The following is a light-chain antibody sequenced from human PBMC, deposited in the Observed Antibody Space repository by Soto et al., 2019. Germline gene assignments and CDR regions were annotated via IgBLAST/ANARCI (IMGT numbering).Light chain of an antibody. J-gene: IGKJ5*01. CDR3: QQYGRSPPSIT. Sequence: EIVLTQSPGTLSLSPGERATLSCRARQSVSSSYLAWYQQKPGQAPRLLLYAASSRAAGIPDRFSGSGSGTDFTLTISRLEPEDFAVYYCQQYGRSPPSITFGQGTRLEIK. V-gene: IGKV3-20*01. CDR2: AAS. CDR1: QSVSSSY.